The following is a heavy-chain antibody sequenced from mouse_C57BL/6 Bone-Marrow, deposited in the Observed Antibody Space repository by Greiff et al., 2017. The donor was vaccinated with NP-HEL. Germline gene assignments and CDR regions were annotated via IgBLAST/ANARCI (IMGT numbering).Heavy chain of an antibody. CDR3: ARRGDYYNWFAY. J-gene: IGHJ3*01. Sequence: VQLQQSGPELVKPGASVKISCKASGYTFTDYYMNWVKQSHGKSLEWIGDINPNNGGTSYNQKFKGKATLTVDKSSSTAYMELRSLTSEDSAVYYCARRGDYYNWFAYWGQGTLVTVSA. D-gene: IGHD1-1*01. V-gene: IGHV1-26*01. CDR2: INPNNGGT. CDR1: GYTFTDYY.